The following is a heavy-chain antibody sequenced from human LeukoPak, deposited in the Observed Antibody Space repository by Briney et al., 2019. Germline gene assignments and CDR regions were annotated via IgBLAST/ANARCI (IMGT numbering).Heavy chain of an antibody. CDR2: IYPGDSDT. Sequence: GESLKISCKGSGYSFTSYWIGWVRQMPGKGLECMAIIYPGDSDTRYSPSFQGQVTISADKSISTAYLQWSSLKASDTAMYYCARLQYDFWSGSTYYMDVWGKGTTVTVSS. D-gene: IGHD3-3*01. CDR3: ARLQYDFWSGSTYYMDV. J-gene: IGHJ6*03. CDR1: GYSFTSYW. V-gene: IGHV5-51*01.